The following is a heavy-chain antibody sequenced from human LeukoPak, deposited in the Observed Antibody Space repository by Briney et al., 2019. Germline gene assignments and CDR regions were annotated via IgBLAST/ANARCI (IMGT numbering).Heavy chain of an antibody. D-gene: IGHD1-26*01. CDR3: ARWEILQLAFDS. CDR1: GYTFTGYY. CDR2: INPNSGAT. J-gene: IGHJ4*02. Sequence: ASVKVSCKASGYTFTGYYIHWVRQAPGQGLEWMGWINPNSGATTYAQKFQGRVTMTRDTSITTAYMELSSLKSDDTAVYYCARWEILQLAFDSWGQGTLVTVSS. V-gene: IGHV1-2*02.